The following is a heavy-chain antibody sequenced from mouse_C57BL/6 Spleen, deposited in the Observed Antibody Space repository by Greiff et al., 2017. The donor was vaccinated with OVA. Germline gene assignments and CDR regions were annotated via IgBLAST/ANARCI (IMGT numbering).Heavy chain of an antibody. CDR2: IDPSDSYT. CDR1: GYTFTSYW. D-gene: IGHD2-1*01. Sequence: QVQLKQPGAELVKPGASVKLSCKASGYTFTSYWMQWVKQRPGQGLEWIGEIDPSDSYTNYNQKFKGKATLTVDTSSSTAYMQLSSLTSEDSAVYYGARGVTGRGYAMDYWGQGTSVTVSS. V-gene: IGHV1-50*01. J-gene: IGHJ4*01. CDR3: ARGVTGRGYAMDY.